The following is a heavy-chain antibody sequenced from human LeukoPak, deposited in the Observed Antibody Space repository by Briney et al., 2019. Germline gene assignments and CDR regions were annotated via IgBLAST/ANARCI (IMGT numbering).Heavy chain of an antibody. D-gene: IGHD3-22*01. V-gene: IGHV3-30*02. CDR1: GFTLSSYG. CDR2: IRYDGSNK. Sequence: GGSLRLSCAASGFTLSSYGMHWVRQAPGKGPEWVAFIRYDGSNKYYADSVKGRFTISRDNSKNTLYLQMNSLRAEDTAVYYCARSYYYDSSHTVDYWGQGTLVTVSS. CDR3: ARSYYYDSSHTVDY. J-gene: IGHJ4*02.